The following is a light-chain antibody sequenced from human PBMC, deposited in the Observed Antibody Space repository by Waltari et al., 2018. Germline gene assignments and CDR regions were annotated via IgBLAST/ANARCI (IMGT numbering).Light chain of an antibody. V-gene: IGKV1-39*01. CDR1: QNIRTY. J-gene: IGKJ4*01. CDR3: QQTYSDPRT. CDR2: AAY. Sequence: DIQMTQYPPSLSASVGDRVTITSRASQNIRTYLNWYQQTPGKAPRLLIYAAYTLRSGVPARFSASGSGTNFTLTISSLQPEDFATFYCQQTYSDPRTFGGGTKV.